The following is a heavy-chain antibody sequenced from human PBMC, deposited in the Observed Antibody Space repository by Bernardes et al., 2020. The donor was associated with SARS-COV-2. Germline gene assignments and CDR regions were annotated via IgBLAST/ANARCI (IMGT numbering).Heavy chain of an antibody. CDR2: IYYSGST. J-gene: IGHJ4*02. V-gene: IGHV4-39*01. D-gene: IGHD3-3*01. CDR1: GGSISSSSYY. Sequence: SEPLSLTCTVSGGSISSSSYYWGWLRQPPGKGLEWIGSIYYSGSTYYNPSLKSRVTISVDTSKNQFSLKLSSVTAADTAVYYCARHALNEITIFGVVPRRYFDYWGQGTLVTVSS. CDR3: ARHALNEITIFGVVPRRYFDY.